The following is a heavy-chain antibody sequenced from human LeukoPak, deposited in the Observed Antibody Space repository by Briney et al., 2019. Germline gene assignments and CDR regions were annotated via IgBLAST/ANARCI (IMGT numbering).Heavy chain of an antibody. D-gene: IGHD3-16*01. CDR2: ISGKNGNT. Sequence: ASVKVSCTTSGYTFNIYGVNWVRQAPGQGLEWMGWISGKNGNTDYAEKFQDRVTMTTDTSTSTAYMELRSLRSEDTAIYYCARGVRLGELYYWGQGSLVTVSS. CDR1: GYTFNIYG. J-gene: IGHJ4*02. V-gene: IGHV1-18*01. CDR3: ARGVRLGELYY.